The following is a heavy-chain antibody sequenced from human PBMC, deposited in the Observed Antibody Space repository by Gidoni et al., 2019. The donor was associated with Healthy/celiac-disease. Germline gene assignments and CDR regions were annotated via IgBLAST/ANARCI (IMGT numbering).Heavy chain of an antibody. CDR3: AVLLNDAFDI. V-gene: IGHV3-21*01. J-gene: IGHJ3*02. Sequence: EVQLVESGGGLVKPGGSLRLSCAAYGFTFSSYRMNWVRQVPGKGMELVSSISSSSSYIYYADSVKGRFTISRDNAKNSLYLQMNSLRAEDTAVYYCAVLLNDAFDIWGQGTMVTVSS. CDR1: GFTFSSYR. CDR2: ISSSSSYI.